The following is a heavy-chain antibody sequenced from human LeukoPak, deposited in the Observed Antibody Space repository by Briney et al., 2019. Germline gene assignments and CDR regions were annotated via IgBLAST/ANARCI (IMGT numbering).Heavy chain of an antibody. CDR3: ANSDDPAMVVL. Sequence: GGSLRLSCAASGFTFSSYGMHWVRQAPGKGLEWVAVISYDGSNKYYADSVKGRFTISRDNSKNTLYLQMNSLRAEDTAVYYCANSDDPAMVVLWGQGTLVTVSS. CDR1: GFTFSSYG. D-gene: IGHD5-18*01. CDR2: ISYDGSNK. J-gene: IGHJ4*02. V-gene: IGHV3-30*18.